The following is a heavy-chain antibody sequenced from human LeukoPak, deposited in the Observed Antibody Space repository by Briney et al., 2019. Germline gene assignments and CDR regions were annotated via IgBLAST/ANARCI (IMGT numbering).Heavy chain of an antibody. Sequence: GGSLRLSCAASGFTFSSYAMTWVRQAPAKGLELVRRIRSKSDGGTAEYAAPVKGRFTISRDDSRNTVHLQMNSLKSEDTALYYCTTVIYDPWGQGTLVTVSA. CDR3: TTVIYDP. CDR1: GFTFSSYA. J-gene: IGHJ5*02. V-gene: IGHV3-15*01. CDR2: IRSKSDGGTA.